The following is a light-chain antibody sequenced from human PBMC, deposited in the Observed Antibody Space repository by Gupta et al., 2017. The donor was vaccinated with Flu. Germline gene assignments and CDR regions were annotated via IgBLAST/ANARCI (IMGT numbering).Light chain of an antibody. Sequence: SDVGGYNYVSCYQQHPGKAPKLMFYEVTKRPSGVPDRFSGSKSDNTASLTVSGVQFEDEADYYCDSYAGSNNWVFGGGTKLTVL. CDR3: DSYAGSNNWV. CDR2: EVT. V-gene: IGLV2-8*01. J-gene: IGLJ3*02. CDR1: SDVGGYNY.